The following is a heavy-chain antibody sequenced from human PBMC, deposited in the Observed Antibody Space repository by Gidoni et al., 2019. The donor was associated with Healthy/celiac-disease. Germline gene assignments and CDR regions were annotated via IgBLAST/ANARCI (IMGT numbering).Heavy chain of an antibody. CDR2: ISYDGSKK. Sequence: QVQLVESGGCVVHPGRSLRLSCAASGFTFSSSAMHLVRQAPGKGLEWVAVISYDGSKKYYADYVKGRFTISRDNSKNTLYLQMNSLRAEDTAVYYCARGGTYDFWSGYGYYYDGMDVWGQGTTVTVSS. J-gene: IGHJ6*02. CDR3: ARGGTYDFWSGYGYYYDGMDV. CDR1: GFTFSSSA. V-gene: IGHV3-30*01. D-gene: IGHD3-3*01.